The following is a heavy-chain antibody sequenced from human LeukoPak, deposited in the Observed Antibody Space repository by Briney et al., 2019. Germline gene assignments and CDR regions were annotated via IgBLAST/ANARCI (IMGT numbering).Heavy chain of an antibody. CDR3: ARGDRSSWFNFDY. Sequence: GGSLRLSCAASGFTFSNYVMHWVRQAPGKGLEWVAVTWYDGTNKYFADSVRGRFSISRDNSKNTLYLQMNSLRAEDTAVYYCARGDRSSWFNFDYWGQGTLVTVSS. V-gene: IGHV3-33*08. CDR1: GFTFSNYV. J-gene: IGHJ4*02. CDR2: TWYDGTNK. D-gene: IGHD6-13*01.